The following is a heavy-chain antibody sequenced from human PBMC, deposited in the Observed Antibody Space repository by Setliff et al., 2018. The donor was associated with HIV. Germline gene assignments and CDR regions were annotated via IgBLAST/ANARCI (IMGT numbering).Heavy chain of an antibody. CDR2: INPNSGGT. CDR1: GYTFDAKY. Sequence: ASVKVSCKTSGYTFDAKYIHWARQAPGQGLEWMGWINPNSGGTNYARKFQGRVTMTRDTSISTAYMELNSLRSDDTAVYYCATARGRSWFDPWGPGTLVTVSS. V-gene: IGHV1-2*02. CDR3: ATARGRSWFDP. J-gene: IGHJ5*02. D-gene: IGHD3-10*01.